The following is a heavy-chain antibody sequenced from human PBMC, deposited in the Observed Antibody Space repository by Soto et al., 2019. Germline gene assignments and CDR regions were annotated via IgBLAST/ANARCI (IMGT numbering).Heavy chain of an antibody. CDR1: GGSITSGGYY. CDR2: IYYSGST. CDR3: ARGAFDDFWSGYSPVDY. J-gene: IGHJ4*02. Sequence: QVQLQESGPGLVKPSQTLSLTCTVSGGSITSGGYYWIWIRQHPRKRLQWIGYIYYSGSTYYNPSFKRRVTISVDESKNQFSLKLSSVTAADTAVYYCARGAFDDFWSGYSPVDYWGQGTLVTVSS. V-gene: IGHV4-31*03. D-gene: IGHD3-3*01.